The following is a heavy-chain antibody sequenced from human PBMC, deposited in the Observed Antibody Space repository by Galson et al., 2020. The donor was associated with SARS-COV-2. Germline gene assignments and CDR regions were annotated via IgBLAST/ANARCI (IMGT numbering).Heavy chain of an antibody. Sequence: GESLKISCAASGFTFSSYAMHWVRQAPGKGLEYVSAISSNGGSTYYADSVKGRFTISRDNSKNTLYLQMGSLRAEDMAVYYCAREGVYGDYTQRLGDAFDIWGQGTMVTVSS. D-gene: IGHD4-17*01. CDR2: ISSNGGST. CDR1: GFTFSSYA. J-gene: IGHJ3*02. V-gene: IGHV3-64*02. CDR3: AREGVYGDYTQRLGDAFDI.